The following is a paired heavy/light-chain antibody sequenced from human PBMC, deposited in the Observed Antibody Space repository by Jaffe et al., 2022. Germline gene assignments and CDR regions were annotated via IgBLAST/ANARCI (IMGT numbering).Light chain of an antibody. CDR3: QQTYTSPFT. V-gene: IGKV1-39*01. CDR1: QSVSIY. J-gene: IGKJ2*01. CDR2: AAS. Sequence: DIQMTQSPSSLSASVGDRITITCRASQSVSIYLNWFQHKPGKAPKLLIYAASSLQSGVPSRFGGSGSGTDFTLTISSLQPEDFATYYCQQTYTSPFTFGQGTKLEIK.
Heavy chain of an antibody. V-gene: IGHV1-2*02. CDR1: GYTFTAYF. CDR2: FNPNSGGS. D-gene: IGHD6-13*01. CDR3: ARVVPERQQGDY. Sequence: QVQLVQSGAEVKNPGASVKVSCKASGYTFTAYFIHWVRQAPGQGLEWMGWFNPNSGGSNFAQKFQGRVTMTRSTSISTAYLELSGLTSDDTAVYYCARVVPERQQGDYWGQGTLVTVSS. J-gene: IGHJ4*02.